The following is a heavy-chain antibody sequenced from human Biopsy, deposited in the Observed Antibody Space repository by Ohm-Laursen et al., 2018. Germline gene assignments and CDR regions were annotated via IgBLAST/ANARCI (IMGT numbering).Heavy chain of an antibody. CDR3: ATGPVQMVYANLRGEFAS. J-gene: IGHJ5*02. V-gene: IGHV3-23*01. CDR1: GFTFTNYA. CDR2: ISASDDSK. D-gene: IGHD2-8*01. Sequence: GSLRLSCTASGFTFTNYAMSWVRQAPGEGLEWVSSISASDDSKYYGDSVKGRFTISRDSSTNTLYLQMNGLRADDTAVYYCATGPVQMVYANLRGEFASWGQGALVTVSS.